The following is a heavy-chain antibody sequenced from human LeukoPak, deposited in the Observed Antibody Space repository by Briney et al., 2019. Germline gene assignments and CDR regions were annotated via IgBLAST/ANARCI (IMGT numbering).Heavy chain of an antibody. CDR1: GGSFSGYY. CDR3: ARGRPPIAARPWGNWFDP. V-gene: IGHV4-34*01. D-gene: IGHD6-6*01. J-gene: IGHJ5*02. Sequence: SETLSLTCAVYGGSFSGYYWSWIRQPPGKGLEWIGEINHSGSTNYNPSLKSRVTISVDTSKNQFSLKLSSVTAADTAVYYCARGRPPIAARPWGNWFDPWGQGTLVTVSS. CDR2: INHSGST.